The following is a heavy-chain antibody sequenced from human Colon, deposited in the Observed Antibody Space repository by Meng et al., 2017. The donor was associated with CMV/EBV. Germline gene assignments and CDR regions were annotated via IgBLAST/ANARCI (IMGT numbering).Heavy chain of an antibody. J-gene: IGHJ4*02. CDR3: ARDSFAGPAVKADFFDS. CDR1: GFTFSAFA. V-gene: IGHV3-21*06. CDR2: ISRRSTYI. D-gene: IGHD3-3*01. Sequence: GESLKISCAASGFTFSAFAMGWVRQAPGKGLEWVSSISRRSTYIYYTDSVKGRFTISRDNAQNSLYLQMNSLRAEDTAVYYCARDSFAGPAVKADFFDSWGQGTLVTVSS.